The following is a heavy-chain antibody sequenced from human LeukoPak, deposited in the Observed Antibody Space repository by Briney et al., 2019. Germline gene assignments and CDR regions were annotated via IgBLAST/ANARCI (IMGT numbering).Heavy chain of an antibody. CDR1: GFTVSSNS. J-gene: IGHJ4*02. Sequence: GGSLRLSCTVSGFTVSSNSMSWVRQAPGKGLEWVSFIYSDNTHYSNTVKGRFTISRDKSKNTLYLQMNSLRAEDTAVYYCARRAGAYSHPYDYWGQGTLVTVSS. CDR2: IYSDNT. V-gene: IGHV3-53*01. D-gene: IGHD4/OR15-4a*01. CDR3: ARRAGAYSHPYDY.